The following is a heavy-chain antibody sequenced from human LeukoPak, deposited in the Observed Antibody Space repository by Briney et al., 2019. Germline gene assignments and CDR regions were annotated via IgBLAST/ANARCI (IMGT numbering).Heavy chain of an antibody. CDR3: ARDHSGTNYVMD. CDR2: IYYSGST. CDR1: GGSISSYY. D-gene: IGHD4/OR15-4a*01. V-gene: IGHV4-59*12. J-gene: IGHJ4*02. Sequence: SETLSPTCTVSGGSISSYYWSWIRQPPGKGLEWIGYIYYSGSTNYNPSLKSRVTISVDTSKSQFSLKLRSVTAADTAVYYCARDHSGTNYVMDWGQGTLVTVSS.